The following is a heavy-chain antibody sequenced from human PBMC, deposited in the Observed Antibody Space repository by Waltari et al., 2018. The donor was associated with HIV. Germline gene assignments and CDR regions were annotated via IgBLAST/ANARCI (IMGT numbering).Heavy chain of an antibody. J-gene: IGHJ4*02. V-gene: IGHV3-48*03. D-gene: IGHD1-26*01. Sequence: EVQVVESGGGLVQPGGSLRLSCAASGFTFRTYEMNWFRQAPGKGLACVSYISSCGSTIYYADSVKGRVTISRDNAKNSLYLQMNSLRAEDTAVYFCARDGSSYYGLDYWGRGTLVTVSS. CDR1: GFTFRTYE. CDR3: ARDGSSYYGLDY. CDR2: ISSCGSTI.